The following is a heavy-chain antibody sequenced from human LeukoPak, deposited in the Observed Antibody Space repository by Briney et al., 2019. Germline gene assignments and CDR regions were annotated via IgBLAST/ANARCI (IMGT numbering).Heavy chain of an antibody. CDR3: ARAEGATKSPTIDY. D-gene: IGHD1-26*01. V-gene: IGHV3-66*01. Sequence: PGGSLRLSCAASGFTVSSNYMSWVRQAPGKGLEWVSVIYSGGSTYYADSVKGRFTISRDNSKNTLYLQMNSLRAEDTAVYYCARAEGATKSPTIDYWGQGTLVTVSS. J-gene: IGHJ4*02. CDR1: GFTVSSNY. CDR2: IYSGGST.